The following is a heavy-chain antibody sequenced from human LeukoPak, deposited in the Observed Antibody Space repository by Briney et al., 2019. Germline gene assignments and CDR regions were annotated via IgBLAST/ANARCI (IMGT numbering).Heavy chain of an antibody. Sequence: SETLSLTCTVSGGSISSSSYYWGWIRQPPGKGLEWIGSIYYSGSTYYNPSLKSRITIAVDTSKNQFSLKLSSVPAADTAVYYCAGGRVRRYSGYVDCWGQGPLVTVSS. D-gene: IGHD5-12*01. CDR3: AGGRVRRYSGYVDC. CDR1: GGSISSSSYY. J-gene: IGHJ4*02. CDR2: IYYSGST. V-gene: IGHV4-39*07.